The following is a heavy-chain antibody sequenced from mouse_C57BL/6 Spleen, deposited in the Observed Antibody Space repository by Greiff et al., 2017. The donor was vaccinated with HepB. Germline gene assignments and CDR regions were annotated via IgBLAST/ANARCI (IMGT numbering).Heavy chain of an antibody. CDR2: SRTKANDYTT. CDR1: GFTFSDFY. J-gene: IGHJ2*01. CDR3: ARDAPLGYFDY. D-gene: IGHD4-1*01. V-gene: IGHV7-1*01. Sequence: EVMLVESGGGLVQSGRSLRLSCATSGFTFSDFYMEWVRQAPGKGLEWIAASRTKANDYTTEYSASVKGRFIVSRDTSQSILYLQMNALRAEATAIYYCARDAPLGYFDYWGQGTTLTVSS.